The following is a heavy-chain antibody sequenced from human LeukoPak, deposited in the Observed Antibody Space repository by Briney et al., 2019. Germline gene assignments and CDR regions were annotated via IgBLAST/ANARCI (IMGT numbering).Heavy chain of an antibody. CDR2: IRYDGSNK. J-gene: IGHJ6*03. Sequence: GSLRLSCVASGFTFSSYGMHWVRQAPGKGLEWVAFIRYDGSNKYYADSVKGRFTISRDNSKNTLYLQMNSLRAEDTAVYYCAKGNGDYVYFYYYYYYMDVWGKGTTVTISS. CDR3: AKGNGDYVYFYYYYYYMDV. D-gene: IGHD4-17*01. CDR1: GFTFSSYG. V-gene: IGHV3-30*02.